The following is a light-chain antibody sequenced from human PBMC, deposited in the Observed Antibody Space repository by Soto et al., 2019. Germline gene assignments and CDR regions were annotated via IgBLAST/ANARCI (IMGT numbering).Light chain of an antibody. J-gene: IGLJ1*01. CDR2: YDD. V-gene: IGLV1-36*01. CDR1: TSNIGANA. CDR3: SAWDDSLNGYV. Sequence: QSVLTQPPSVSESPRQRVTISCSGRTSNIGANAVNSYQQAPGKPPRLLIYYDDLLPSGVSARFSGSKSGTSASLAISGLQYDDEADYYCSAWDDSLNGYVFGTGTKLTVL.